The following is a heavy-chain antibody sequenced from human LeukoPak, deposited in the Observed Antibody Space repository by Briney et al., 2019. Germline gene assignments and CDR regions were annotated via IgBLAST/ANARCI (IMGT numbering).Heavy chain of an antibody. CDR3: AKDSSMVRGVNFVY. J-gene: IGHJ4*02. CDR2: LSGSGGST. D-gene: IGHD3-10*01. Sequence: GGSLRLSFAASGFTFCRYALGWVRPAPGKGLEWVLGLSGSGGSTYYADSVKGRFTISRDNSKNTLYLQMNSLRAEDTAIYYCAKDSSMVRGVNFVYWGQGTLVTVSS. V-gene: IGHV3-23*01. CDR1: GFTFCRYA.